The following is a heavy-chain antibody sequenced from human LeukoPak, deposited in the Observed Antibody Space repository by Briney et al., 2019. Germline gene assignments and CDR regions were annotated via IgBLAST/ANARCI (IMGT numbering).Heavy chain of an antibody. D-gene: IGHD2-21*01. CDR1: GGSLSGYY. V-gene: IGHV4-59*10. Sequence: SETLSLTCAVYGGSLSGYYWSWIRQPAGKGLEWIGRIYTSGSTNYNPSLKSRVTISVDTSKNQFSLKLSSVTAVDTAVYYCASYCGGDCYPLKDAFDIWGQGTMVTVSS. CDR2: IYTSGST. J-gene: IGHJ3*02. CDR3: ASYCGGDCYPLKDAFDI.